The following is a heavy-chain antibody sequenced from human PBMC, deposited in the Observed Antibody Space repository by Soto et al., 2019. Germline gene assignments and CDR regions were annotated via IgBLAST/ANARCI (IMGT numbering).Heavy chain of an antibody. CDR1: GFTFDDYA. V-gene: IGHV3-9*01. D-gene: IGHD3-3*01. CDR3: AKGVAGWYSFDY. Sequence: EVQLVESGGGLVQPGRSLRLSCAASGFTFDDYAMHWVRQAPGKGLEWVSGISWNVGSIAYADSVKGRFTISRDNAKNSLYPQMNSLRAEDTALYYWAKGVAGWYSFDYWGQGTLVTVSS. J-gene: IGHJ4*02. CDR2: ISWNVGSI.